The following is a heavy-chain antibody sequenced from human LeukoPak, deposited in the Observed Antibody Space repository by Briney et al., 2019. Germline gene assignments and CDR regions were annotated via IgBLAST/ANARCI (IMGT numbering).Heavy chain of an antibody. V-gene: IGHV4-34*01. Sequence: PSETLSLTCAVYGGSFSGYYWSWIRQPPGKGLEWIGEINHSGSTNYNPSLKSRVTISVDTSKNQFSLRLSSVTAADTAVYYCARNGNWNYVDYWGQGTLVTVSS. CDR1: GGSFSGYY. D-gene: IGHD1-1*01. CDR3: ARNGNWNYVDY. J-gene: IGHJ4*02. CDR2: INHSGST.